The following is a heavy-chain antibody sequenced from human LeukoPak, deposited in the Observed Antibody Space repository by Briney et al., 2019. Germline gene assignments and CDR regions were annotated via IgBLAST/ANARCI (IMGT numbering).Heavy chain of an antibody. J-gene: IGHJ4*02. CDR1: GFTFSSYW. CDR3: ARDQYSNGWYREFDY. CDR2: IKQDGSEK. D-gene: IGHD6-19*01. V-gene: IGHV3-7*05. Sequence: GGSLRLSCAASGFTFSSYWMTWVRQAPGKGLEWVANIKQDGSEKNRVDSVKGRFTISRDNAKNSLYLQMNSLRPEDTAIYYCARDQYSNGWYREFDYWGQGTLVTVSA.